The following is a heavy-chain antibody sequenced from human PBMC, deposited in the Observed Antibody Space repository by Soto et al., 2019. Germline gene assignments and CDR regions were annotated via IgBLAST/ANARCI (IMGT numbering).Heavy chain of an antibody. Sequence: QVQLVQSGAEVKKPGSSVKVSCKASGGTFSNNVFSWVRQAPGQGLEWMGGIIVIFGTANYAQKFRGRVTITADESTGTAYMEVSSLSSADTAVYYGASNTGRYNGMDFWGQGTTVTVSS. V-gene: IGHV1-69*01. D-gene: IGHD1-26*01. CDR3: ASNTGRYNGMDF. J-gene: IGHJ6*02. CDR1: GGTFSNNV. CDR2: IIVIFGTA.